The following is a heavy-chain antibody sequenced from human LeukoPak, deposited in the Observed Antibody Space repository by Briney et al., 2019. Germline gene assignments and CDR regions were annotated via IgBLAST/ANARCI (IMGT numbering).Heavy chain of an antibody. CDR1: GFTFSTYA. Sequence: PGGSLRLSCAASGFTFSTYAMQWVRQAPGKGLEWVSYIGSSGSPTHYADSVKGRFTVSRDNAKTSLYLHMNSLRDEDTAVYYCARGGAGGSWFDFWGQGTLVTVSS. CDR3: ARGGAGGSWFDF. J-gene: IGHJ4*02. V-gene: IGHV3-48*02. CDR2: IGSSGSPT. D-gene: IGHD6-19*01.